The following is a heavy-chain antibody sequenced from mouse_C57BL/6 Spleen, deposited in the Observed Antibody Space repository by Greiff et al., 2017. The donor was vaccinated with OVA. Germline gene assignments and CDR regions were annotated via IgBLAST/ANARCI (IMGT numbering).Heavy chain of an antibody. D-gene: IGHD2-3*01. V-gene: IGHV5-17*01. J-gene: IGHJ3*01. CDR2: ISSGSSTI. CDR1: GFTFSDYG. Sequence: DVKLVESGGGLVKPGGSLKLSCAASGFTFSDYGMHWVRQAPEKGLEWVAYISSGSSTIYYADTVKGRFTISRDNAKNTLFLQMTSLRSEDTAMYYCARGVYDGYFAYWGQGTLVTVSA. CDR3: ARGVYDGYFAY.